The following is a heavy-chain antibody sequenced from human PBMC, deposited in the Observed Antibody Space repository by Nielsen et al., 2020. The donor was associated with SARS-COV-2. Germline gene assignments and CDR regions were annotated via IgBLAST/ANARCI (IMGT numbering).Heavy chain of an antibody. CDR2: IYYSGST. Sequence: SETLSLTCTVSGGSISSYYWSWIRQPPGKGLEWIGYIYYSGSTNYNPSLKSRVTISVDTSKNQFSLKLSSVTAADTAVYYCARCRAAGAFDIWGQGTMVTVSS. V-gene: IGHV4-59*12. J-gene: IGHJ3*02. CDR1: GGSISSYY. D-gene: IGHD3-10*01. CDR3: ARCRAAGAFDI.